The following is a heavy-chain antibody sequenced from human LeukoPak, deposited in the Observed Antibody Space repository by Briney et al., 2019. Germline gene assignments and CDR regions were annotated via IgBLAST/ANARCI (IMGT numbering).Heavy chain of an antibody. CDR1: GFTFSSYW. Sequence: GGSLRLSCAASGFTFSSYWMHWVRQAPGKGLVWVSRIDSDGSRISHGDFVRGRFTISRDNAKNTLYLQMNSLRAEDTAVYYCAGGRDRSSLYFDYWGQGTLVTVSS. CDR2: IDSDGSRI. CDR3: AGGRDRSSLYFDY. D-gene: IGHD5-24*01. J-gene: IGHJ4*02. V-gene: IGHV3-74*01.